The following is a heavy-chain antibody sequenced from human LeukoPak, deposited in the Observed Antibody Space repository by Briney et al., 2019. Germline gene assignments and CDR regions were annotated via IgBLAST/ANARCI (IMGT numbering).Heavy chain of an antibody. CDR3: ARVEESGYYQGLPDAFDI. J-gene: IGHJ3*02. CDR2: IYYSGST. V-gene: IGHV4-31*03. CDR1: GGSISSGGYY. Sequence: PSQTLSLTCTVSGGSISSGGYYWSWIRQHPGKGLEWIGYIYYSGSTYYNPSLKSRVTISVDTSKNQFSLKLSSVTAADTAVYYCARVEESGYYQGLPDAFDIWGQGTMVTVSS. D-gene: IGHD3-3*01.